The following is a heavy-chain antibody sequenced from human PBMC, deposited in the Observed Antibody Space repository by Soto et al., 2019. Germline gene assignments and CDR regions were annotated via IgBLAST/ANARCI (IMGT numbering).Heavy chain of an antibody. J-gene: IGHJ4*02. D-gene: IGHD3-22*01. Sequence: PGGSLRLSCAGSGVTFRGYAVHWVRQTPGKGLEWVTVISDDGSKTCYADSVKGRFSVSRDDSTNMVFLQMSSLRSEDTAVYHCARAYQLTYYIDDWGPGTPVTVSS. CDR1: GVTFRGYA. V-gene: IGHV3-30*14. CDR3: ARAYQLTYYIDD. CDR2: ISDDGSKT.